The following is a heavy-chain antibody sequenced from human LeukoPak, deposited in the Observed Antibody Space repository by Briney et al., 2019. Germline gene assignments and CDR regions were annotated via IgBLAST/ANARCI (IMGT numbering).Heavy chain of an antibody. CDR1: GGSTSSSDYY. CDR3: ARYYDSTGSFDY. Sequence: SETLSLTCTVSGGSTSSSDYYWGWIRQPSDEGLEWIASIRYSGNTYYNPSLKSRLTMSVDTSKNQFSLRLSSVIAADTAVYYCARYYDSTGSFDYWGQGTLVTVSS. V-gene: IGHV4-39*07. CDR2: IRYSGNT. J-gene: IGHJ4*02. D-gene: IGHD3-22*01.